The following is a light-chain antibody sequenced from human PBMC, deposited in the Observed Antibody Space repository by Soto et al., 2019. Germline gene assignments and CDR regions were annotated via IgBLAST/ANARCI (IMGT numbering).Light chain of an antibody. Sequence: QSALTQPASVSGSPGQSITISCTGTSSDVGGYDYVSWYQLHPGKAPKLMVFEVSNRPSGVSYRFSGSKSGNTASLTISGLQAEDEDDYFCSSYSSSTAYLFVTGTKLTVL. V-gene: IGLV2-14*01. CDR1: SSDVGGYDY. J-gene: IGLJ1*01. CDR2: EVS. CDR3: SSYSSSTAYL.